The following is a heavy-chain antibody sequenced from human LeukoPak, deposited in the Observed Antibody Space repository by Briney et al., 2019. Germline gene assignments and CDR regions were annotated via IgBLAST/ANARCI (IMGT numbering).Heavy chain of an antibody. D-gene: IGHD6-19*01. V-gene: IGHV4-59*12. CDR3: ARAVGQWLVRSWFDP. CDR2: IYYSGST. CDR1: GGSISSYY. J-gene: IGHJ5*02. Sequence: PSETLSLTCTVSGGSISSYYWSWIRQPPGKGLEWIGYIYYSGSTNYNPSLKSRVTISVDTSKNQFSLKLSSVTAADTAVYYCARAVGQWLVRSWFDPWGQGTLVTVSS.